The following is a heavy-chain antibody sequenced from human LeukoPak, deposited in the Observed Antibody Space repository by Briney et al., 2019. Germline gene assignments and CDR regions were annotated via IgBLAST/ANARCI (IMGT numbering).Heavy chain of an antibody. D-gene: IGHD6-13*01. Sequence: ASVKVSCKASGYTFTSYGISWVRQAPGQGLEWMGWISAYNGNTNYAQKLQGRVTMTTDTSTSTAYMELRSLRSDDTAVYYCARDRIAAVSRSGFDYWGQGTLVTVSS. J-gene: IGHJ4*02. CDR1: GYTFTSYG. CDR3: ARDRIAAVSRSGFDY. V-gene: IGHV1-18*01. CDR2: ISAYNGNT.